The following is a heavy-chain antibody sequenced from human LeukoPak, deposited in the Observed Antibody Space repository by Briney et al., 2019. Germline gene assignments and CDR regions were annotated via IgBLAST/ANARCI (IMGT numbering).Heavy chain of an antibody. CDR3: TRGAGYYNTDSLDY. CDR2: IDSDGSYI. Sequence: QPGGSLRLSCAVSGFTFSSHWMHWVRQPPGKELVWVSRIDSDGSYINYADSVKGRFTISRDNAKSTLYLQMSRLRVEDTAVYYCTRGAGYYNTDSLDYWGQGTLVTVSS. D-gene: IGHD3-10*01. J-gene: IGHJ4*02. CDR1: GFTFSSHW. V-gene: IGHV3-74*01.